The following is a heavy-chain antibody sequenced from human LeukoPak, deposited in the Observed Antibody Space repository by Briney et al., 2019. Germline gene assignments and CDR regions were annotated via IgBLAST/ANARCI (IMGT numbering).Heavy chain of an antibody. CDR3: ARGYLYYDILTGYSSSNNWFDP. J-gene: IGHJ5*02. CDR2: IYHSGSI. D-gene: IGHD3-9*01. CDR1: GGSISSGGYS. Sequence: SQTLSLTCAVSGGSISSGGYSWSWIRQPPGKGLEWIGYIYHSGSIYYNPSLKSRVTISVDRSKNQFSLKLSSVTAADTAVYYCARGYLYYDILTGYSSSNNWFDPWGQGTLVTVSS. V-gene: IGHV4-30-2*01.